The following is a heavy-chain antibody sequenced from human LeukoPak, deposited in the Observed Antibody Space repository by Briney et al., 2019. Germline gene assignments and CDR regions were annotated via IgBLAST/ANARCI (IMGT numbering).Heavy chain of an antibody. V-gene: IGHV1-24*01. CDR2: FDPEDGET. J-gene: IGHJ6*03. D-gene: IGHD2-15*01. CDR3: ATGDINTLPDRYYFYMDV. Sequence: ASVKVSCKVSGYTLTELSIHWVRQAPGKGLEWMGGFDPEDGETIYAQKFQGRVTMTECTSTDTAYMELSSLRSEDTAVYYCATGDINTLPDRYYFYMDVWGKGTTVTVSS. CDR1: GYTLTELS.